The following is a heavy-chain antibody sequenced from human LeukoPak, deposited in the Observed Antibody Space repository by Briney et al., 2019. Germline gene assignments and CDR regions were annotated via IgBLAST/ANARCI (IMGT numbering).Heavy chain of an antibody. CDR3: ARIYYDRGGHYYDY. V-gene: IGHV3-64*01. CDR2: ITGDGGTT. D-gene: IGHD3-22*01. Sequence: GGSLRLSCAASGFTFRNYAMHWVRQAPGEGLEYVSAITGDGGTTYYARSVKDRFTISRDNSKNTLYLQMGSLRAEDMAVYYRARIYYDRGGHYYDYWGQGTLVTVSS. J-gene: IGHJ4*02. CDR1: GFTFRNYA.